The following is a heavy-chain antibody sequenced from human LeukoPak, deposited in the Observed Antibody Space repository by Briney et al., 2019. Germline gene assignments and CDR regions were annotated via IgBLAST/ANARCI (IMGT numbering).Heavy chain of an antibody. CDR1: GFTFSSYS. V-gene: IGHV3-21*01. J-gene: IGHJ4*02. CDR3: ARDFSRILGATDY. CDR2: ISSSSSYI. Sequence: GGSLRLSCAASGFTFSSYSMNWVRQAPGKGLEWVSSISSSSSYIYYADSVKGRFTISRDNAKNSLYLQMNSLRAEDTAVYYCARDFSRILGATDYWGQGTLVTVSS. D-gene: IGHD1-26*01.